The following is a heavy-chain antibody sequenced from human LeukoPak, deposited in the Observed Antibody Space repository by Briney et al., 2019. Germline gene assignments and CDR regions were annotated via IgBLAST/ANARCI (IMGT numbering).Heavy chain of an antibody. CDR2: INHSGST. J-gene: IGHJ4*02. D-gene: IGHD3-3*01. Sequence: PSETLSLTCAVYGGSFSGYYWSWIRQPPGKGLEWIGEINHSGSTNYNPSLKSRVTISVDTSKNQFSLKLSSVTAADTAVYYCARVAGNYDFWRLRNYFDYWGQGTLVTVSS. V-gene: IGHV4-34*01. CDR3: ARVAGNYDFWRLRNYFDY. CDR1: GGSFSGYY.